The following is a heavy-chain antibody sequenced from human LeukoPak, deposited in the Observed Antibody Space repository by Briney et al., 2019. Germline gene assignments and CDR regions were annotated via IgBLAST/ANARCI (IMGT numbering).Heavy chain of an antibody. CDR3: ARDRSDYSTYYYYMDV. D-gene: IGHD4-11*01. J-gene: IGHJ6*03. CDR1: GYTLSELS. V-gene: IGHV1-24*01. CDR2: FDVAETDT. Sequence: ASVKVSCKVSGYTLSELSMHWVRQSPGKGLEWMGGFDVAETDTIYAQKFQGRVTMTEDTSTDTAYMELSSLRSEDTAVYYCARDRSDYSTYYYYMDVWGKGTTVTVSS.